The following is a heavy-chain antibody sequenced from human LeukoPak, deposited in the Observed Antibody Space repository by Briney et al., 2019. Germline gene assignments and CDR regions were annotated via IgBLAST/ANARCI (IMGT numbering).Heavy chain of an antibody. CDR1: GDSISSSSYY. CDR2: IYFSGIT. V-gene: IGHV4-39*01. Sequence: PSETLSLTCTVSGDSISSSSYYWGWIRQPPGKGLEWIGSIYFSGITYYNPSLKSRVTISVDTSKNQFSLKLSSVTVADTAVYYCARLSLDYYDTSGYYLNDYWGQGTLVTVSS. J-gene: IGHJ4*02. CDR3: ARLSLDYYDTSGYYLNDY. D-gene: IGHD3-22*01.